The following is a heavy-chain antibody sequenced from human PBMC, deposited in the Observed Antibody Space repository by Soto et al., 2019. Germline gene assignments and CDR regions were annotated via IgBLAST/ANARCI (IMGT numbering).Heavy chain of an antibody. V-gene: IGHV4-61*01. D-gene: IGHD3-10*01. CDR2: LYFSGST. CDR3: ARGSRGNFDY. CDR1: GGSVTSCNFY. Sequence: QVQLQESGPGLVKPSETLSLTCTVSGGSVTSCNFYYSWIRHSPGNGLEWSAYLYFSGSTKSNTSLKSRVNMSIDTSTNQLSLQLTAVTAADTAVYVCARGSRGNFDYWGQGTLVTVSS. J-gene: IGHJ4*02.